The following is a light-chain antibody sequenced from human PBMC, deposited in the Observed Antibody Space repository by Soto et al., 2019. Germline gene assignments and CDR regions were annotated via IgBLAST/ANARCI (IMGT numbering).Light chain of an antibody. V-gene: IGKV3-15*01. CDR3: QQCRNWPLT. CDR1: QNVYNN. CDR2: DAS. J-gene: IGKJ4*01. Sequence: EIVMTQSPATLSVSPGEGATLSCKASQNVYNNLAWYQQRPGQPPRLLIYDASTRATGISARFSGSGYGIEFTLTISSLQSEDFAVYFCQQCRNWPLTFGGGTKVEIK.